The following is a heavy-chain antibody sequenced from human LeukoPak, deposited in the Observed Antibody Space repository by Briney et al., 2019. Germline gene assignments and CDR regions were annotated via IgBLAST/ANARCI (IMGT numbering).Heavy chain of an antibody. CDR2: INHSGST. D-gene: IGHD3-3*01. CDR1: GGSISSSSYY. V-gene: IGHV4-39*07. CDR3: ARDKRGLRFLEWPHPFDY. J-gene: IGHJ4*02. Sequence: PSETLSLTCTVSGGSISSSSYYWSWIRQPPGKGLEWIGEINHSGSTNYNPSLKSRVTISVDTSKNQFSLKLSSVTAADTAVYYCARDKRGLRFLEWPHPFDYWGQGTLVTVSS.